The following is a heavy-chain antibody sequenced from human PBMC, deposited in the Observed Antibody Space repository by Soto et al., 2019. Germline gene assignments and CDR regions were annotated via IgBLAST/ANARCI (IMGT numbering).Heavy chain of an antibody. CDR1: GYTFTSYD. J-gene: IGHJ5*02. CDR3: GGGGGGYCSGGSCYSENWFDP. D-gene: IGHD2-15*01. Sequence: QVQLVQSGAEVKKPGASVKVSCKASGYTFTSYDINWVRQATGQGLEWMGWMNPNSGNTGYAQKFQGRVTMTRNTALSTAYMGLSRLRSEGPAVYYWGGGGGGYCSGGSCYSENWFDPWGQGTLVTVSS. CDR2: MNPNSGNT. V-gene: IGHV1-8*01.